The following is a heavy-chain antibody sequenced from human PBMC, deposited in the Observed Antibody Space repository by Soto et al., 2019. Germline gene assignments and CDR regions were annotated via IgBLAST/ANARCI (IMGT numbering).Heavy chain of an antibody. V-gene: IGHV4-31*03. D-gene: IGHD3-10*01. CDR3: ARDLVVRGVMYWFDP. CDR1: GGSISTPRPS. J-gene: IGHJ5*02. Sequence: QVQLQESGPGLVKPSQTLSLTCTVSGGSISTPRPSRTPIRQHPGKGLEWIGYIYYSGSTYYNPSLKGRVTRAVDTSKNQFALKVSSVTAADMAVYYCARDLVVRGVMYWFDPWGQGTVVTVSS. CDR2: IYYSGST.